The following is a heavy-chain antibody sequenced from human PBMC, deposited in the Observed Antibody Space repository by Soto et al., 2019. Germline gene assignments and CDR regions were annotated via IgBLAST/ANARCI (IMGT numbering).Heavy chain of an antibody. CDR1: GGSISSSHW. CDR2: ISHSGTS. Sequence: QVQLQESGPGLVKPSGTLSLTCAVSGGSISSSHWWTWVRQSPGKGLEYIGEISHSGTSNSNPSLTSRVTLSVDRSKNHFSLTLTSVTAADTGVSYCARVVLSITRGAFDAWGQGTPVIVSS. CDR3: ARVVLSITRGAFDA. V-gene: IGHV4-4*02. D-gene: IGHD1-20*01. J-gene: IGHJ3*01.